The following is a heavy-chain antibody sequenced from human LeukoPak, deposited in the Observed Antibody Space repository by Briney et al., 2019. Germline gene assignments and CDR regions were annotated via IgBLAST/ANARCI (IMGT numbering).Heavy chain of an antibody. CDR1: GFTFRNYA. CDR2: ISGSGGST. V-gene: IGHV3-23*01. D-gene: IGHD6-19*01. Sequence: QSGGSLRLSCAVSGFTFRNYAMSWVRQAPGKGLEWVSAISGSGGSTYYADSVKGRFTISRDNSKNTLYLQINSLRAEDTAVYYCANMQWLVLLTLMDVWGQGTTVTVSS. CDR3: ANMQWLVLLTLMDV. J-gene: IGHJ6*02.